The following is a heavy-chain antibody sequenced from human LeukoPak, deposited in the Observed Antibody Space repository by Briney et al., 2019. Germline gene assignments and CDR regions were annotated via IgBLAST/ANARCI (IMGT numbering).Heavy chain of an antibody. J-gene: IGHJ4*02. Sequence: GASVKVSCKASGGTFSSYAISWVRQAPGQGLEWMGRIIPIFGTANYAQKFQGRVTITADKSTSTAHMELSSLRSEDTVVYYCASSGRKDYYDSSGYPHWGQGTLVTVSS. CDR1: GGTFSSYA. V-gene: IGHV1-69*06. CDR3: ASSGRKDYYDSSGYPH. D-gene: IGHD3-22*01. CDR2: IIPIFGTA.